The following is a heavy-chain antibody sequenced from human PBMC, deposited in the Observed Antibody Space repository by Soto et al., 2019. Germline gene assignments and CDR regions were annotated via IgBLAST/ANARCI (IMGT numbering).Heavy chain of an antibody. CDR2: ISGSGGST. CDR1: GFTFSSYA. V-gene: IGHV3-23*01. D-gene: IGHD3-16*01. Sequence: EVQLLESGGGLVQPGGSLRLSCAASGFTFSSYAMSWVRQAPGKGLEWVSAISGSGGSTYYADSVKGRFTISRDNSKNTLYLQVNSLRAEDTAVYYCAKDREYYDYVWGSSSYFDYWGQGTLVTVSS. CDR3: AKDREYYDYVWGSSSYFDY. J-gene: IGHJ4*02.